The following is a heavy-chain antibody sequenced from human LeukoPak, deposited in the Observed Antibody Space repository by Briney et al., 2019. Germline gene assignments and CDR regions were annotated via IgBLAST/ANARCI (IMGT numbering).Heavy chain of an antibody. Sequence: GASVKISCKASGGTFSSYAISWVRQAPGQGLEWMGWISVYNGKTNSAQKFQGRVTMTTDTSTSTAYMELRSLRSDDTAVYYCARYYFGSGGYDDWFDPWGQGTLVTVSS. CDR1: GGTFSSYA. J-gene: IGHJ5*02. CDR3: ARYYFGSGGYDDWFDP. V-gene: IGHV1-18*01. D-gene: IGHD3-10*01. CDR2: ISVYNGKT.